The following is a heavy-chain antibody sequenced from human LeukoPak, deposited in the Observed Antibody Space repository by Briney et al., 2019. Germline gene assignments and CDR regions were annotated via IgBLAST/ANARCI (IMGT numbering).Heavy chain of an antibody. CDR2: ISSDGSST. J-gene: IGHJ4*02. Sequence: GGSLRLSCAASGFTFSSYWMHWVRQAPGKGLVWVSRISSDGSSTSYADSVKGRSTISRDNAKNTLHLQMNTLREEDTAVYYCARGGPYSASGYWGQGTLVTVSS. V-gene: IGHV3-74*01. D-gene: IGHD1-26*01. CDR3: ARGGPYSASGY. CDR1: GFTFSSYW.